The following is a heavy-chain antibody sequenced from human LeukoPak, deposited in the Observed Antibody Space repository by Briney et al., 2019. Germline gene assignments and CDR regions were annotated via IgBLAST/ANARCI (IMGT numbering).Heavy chain of an antibody. CDR1: GGSISSYY. D-gene: IGHD3-10*01. CDR2: IYYNGST. V-gene: IGHV4-59*01. J-gene: IGHJ5*02. Sequence: PSETLSLTCTVSGGSISSYYWSWIRQPPGKGLEWIGYIYYNGSTNYNPSLKSRVTISVDTSKNQFSLKLSSVTAADTAVYYCARAEILWFGDLPKYNWFDPWGQGTLVTVSS. CDR3: ARAEILWFGDLPKYNWFDP.